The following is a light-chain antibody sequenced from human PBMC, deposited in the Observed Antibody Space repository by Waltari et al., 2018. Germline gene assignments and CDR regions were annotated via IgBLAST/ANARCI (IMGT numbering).Light chain of an antibody. CDR1: SSDIGAGYN. CDR3: QSYDSSLSVYV. CDR2: GNS. V-gene: IGLV1-40*01. J-gene: IGLJ1*01. Sequence: QPVLSHPPSASGAPGQRGPISCTRSSSDIGAGYNVPWYQHLPGTARKPLIYGNSNRPSGVPDRFSGSKSGTSASLAITGLQAEDGADYYCQSYDSSLSVYVFGTGTKVTVL.